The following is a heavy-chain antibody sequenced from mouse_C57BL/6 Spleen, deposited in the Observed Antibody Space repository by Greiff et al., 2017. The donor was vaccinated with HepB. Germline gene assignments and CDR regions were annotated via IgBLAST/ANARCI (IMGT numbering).Heavy chain of an antibody. V-gene: IGHV1-64*01. CDR3: AREDATGFAY. CDR2: IHPNSGST. Sequence: QVQLQQPGAELVKPGASVKLSCKASGYTFTSYWMHWVKQRPGQGLEWIGMIHPNSGSTNYNEKFKSKATLTVDKSSSTAYMQLSSLTSEGSAVYYCAREDATGFAYWGQGTLVTVSA. J-gene: IGHJ3*01. CDR1: GYTFTSYW.